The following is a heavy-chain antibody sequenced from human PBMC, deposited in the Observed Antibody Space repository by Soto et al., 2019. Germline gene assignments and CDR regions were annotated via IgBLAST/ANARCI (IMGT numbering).Heavy chain of an antibody. CDR1: GYTVSELS. Sequence: GSSVKASCKVSGYTVSELSIHWVRQAPGKGLEWLGGVDPEDGETVYAQKFQGRVTMTEDTSTDTAYMELSGLRPEDSAVYYCAKEGGIATLGRVPGSYSYNAFDVWGHGTTVNVS. D-gene: IGHD1-26*01. CDR3: AKEGGIATLGRVPGSYSYNAFDV. V-gene: IGHV1-24*01. CDR2: VDPEDGET. J-gene: IGHJ6*02.